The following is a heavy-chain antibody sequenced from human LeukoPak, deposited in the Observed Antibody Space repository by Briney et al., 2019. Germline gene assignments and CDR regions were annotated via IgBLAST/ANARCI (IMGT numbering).Heavy chain of an antibody. J-gene: IGHJ4*02. CDR1: GFTFDDYA. CDR2: ISWNSGSI. CDR3: AREATGFDY. V-gene: IGHV3-9*01. D-gene: IGHD3-9*01. Sequence: PGGSLRLSCAASGFTFDDYAMHWVRQAPGKGLEWVSGISWNSGSIGYADSVKGRFTISRDNAKNSLYLQMNSLRADDTAVYYCAREATGFDYWGQGTLVTVSS.